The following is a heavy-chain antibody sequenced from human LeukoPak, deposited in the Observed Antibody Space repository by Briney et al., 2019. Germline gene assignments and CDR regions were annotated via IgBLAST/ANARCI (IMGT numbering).Heavy chain of an antibody. Sequence: ASVKVSCKASGYTFTSYDINWVRQATGQGLEWMGWMNPNSGNTGYAQKFQGRVTITRNTSISTAYMELSSLRSEDTAVYYCARASLWGRLSTNYYYYMDVWGKGTTVTVSS. D-gene: IGHD3-16*02. J-gene: IGHJ6*03. V-gene: IGHV1-8*03. CDR2: MNPNSGNT. CDR3: ARASLWGRLSTNYYYYMDV. CDR1: GYTFTSYD.